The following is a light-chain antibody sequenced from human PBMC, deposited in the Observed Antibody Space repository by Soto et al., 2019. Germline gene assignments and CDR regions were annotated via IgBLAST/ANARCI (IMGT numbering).Light chain of an antibody. Sequence: QSELTQPPSASWSAGQSVAISCTGTSSDVGAYDYVSWYQQHPGKAPKLMIYEINKRPSGVPDRFSGSKSGNTASLTVSGLQAEDEADYYCSSFAGSNNFPYVFGTGTKVTVL. CDR2: EIN. V-gene: IGLV2-8*01. J-gene: IGLJ1*01. CDR3: SSFAGSNNFPYV. CDR1: SSDVGAYDY.